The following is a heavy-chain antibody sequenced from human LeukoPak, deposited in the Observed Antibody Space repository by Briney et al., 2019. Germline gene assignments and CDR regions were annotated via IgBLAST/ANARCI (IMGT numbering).Heavy chain of an antibody. D-gene: IGHD3-22*01. Sequence: SETLSLTCTVSGGSISSSSYYWGWIRQPPGKGLEWIGSIYYSGSTYYNPSLKSRVTISVDTSKNQFSLKLSSVTAADTAVYYCARERSDSSGTLGYSDYWGQGTLVTVSS. CDR1: GGSISSSSYY. V-gene: IGHV4-39*07. CDR3: ARERSDSSGTLGYSDY. J-gene: IGHJ4*02. CDR2: IYYSGST.